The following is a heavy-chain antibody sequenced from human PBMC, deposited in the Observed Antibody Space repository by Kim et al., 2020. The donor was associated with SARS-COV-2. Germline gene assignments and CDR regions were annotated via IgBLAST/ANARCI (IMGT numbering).Heavy chain of an antibody. CDR3: AREGVPQGVVHY. CDR1: GGTFSSYA. V-gene: IGHV1-69*13. J-gene: IGHJ4*02. D-gene: IGHD3-3*01. CDR2: IIPIFGTA. Sequence: SVKVSCKASGGTFSSYAISWVRQAPGQGLEWMGGIIPIFGTANYAQKFQGRVTITADESTSTAYMELSSLRSEDTAVYYCAREGVPQGVVHYWGQGTLVTVSS.